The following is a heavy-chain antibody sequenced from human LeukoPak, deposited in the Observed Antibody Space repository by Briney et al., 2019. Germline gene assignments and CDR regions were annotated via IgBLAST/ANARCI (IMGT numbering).Heavy chain of an antibody. CDR1: GGSISSYY. J-gene: IGHJ4*02. D-gene: IGHD6-13*01. CDR3: TRLGAGTPFYFDY. Sequence: SETLSLTCTVSGGSISSYYWSWIRQPPGKGLEWIGYIYYSGSTNYNPSLKSRVTISVDTSKNQFSLKLSSVTAADTAVYYCTRLGAGTPFYFDYWGQGTLVTVSS. V-gene: IGHV4-59*08. CDR2: IYYSGST.